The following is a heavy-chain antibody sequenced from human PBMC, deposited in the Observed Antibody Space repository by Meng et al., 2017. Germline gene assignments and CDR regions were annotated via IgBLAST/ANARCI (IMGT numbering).Heavy chain of an antibody. D-gene: IGHD6-13*01. CDR3: ARGPGRQQLVRYYYYGMDV. V-gene: IGHV4-4*07. CDR1: GGSISSYY. Sequence: SETLSLTCTVSGGSISSYYWSWIRQPAGKGLEWIGRIYTSGSTNYNPSLKSRVTMSVDTSKNQFSLKLSSVTAADTAVYYCARGPGRQQLVRYYYYGMDVWGQGTTVPSP. CDR2: IYTSGST. J-gene: IGHJ6*02.